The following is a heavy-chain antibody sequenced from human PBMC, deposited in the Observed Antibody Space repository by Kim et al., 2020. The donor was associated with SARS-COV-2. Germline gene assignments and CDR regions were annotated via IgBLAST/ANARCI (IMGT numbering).Heavy chain of an antibody. J-gene: IGHJ4*02. CDR1: GFTFSSYS. D-gene: IGHD6-19*01. CDR3: ARAMAGTEASFDY. CDR2: ISSSSSYI. Sequence: GGSLRLSCAASGFTFSSYSMNWVRQAPGKGLEWVSSISSSSSYIYYADSVKGRFTISRDNAKNSLYLQMNSLRAEDTAVYYCARAMAGTEASFDYWGQGTLVTVSS. V-gene: IGHV3-21*01.